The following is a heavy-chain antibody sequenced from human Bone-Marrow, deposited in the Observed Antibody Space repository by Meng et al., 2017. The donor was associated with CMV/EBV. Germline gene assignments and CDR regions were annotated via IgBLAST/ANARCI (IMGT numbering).Heavy chain of an antibody. CDR1: GFSFSNYA. J-gene: IGHJ6*02. D-gene: IGHD5/OR15-5a*01. Sequence: GESLKISCVDSGFSFSNYAMSWIRQAPGKGLEWVSYISSSGSTIYYADSVKGRFTISRDNAKNSVFLQMSSLRAEDTAVYYCARESPSVSYYYGMDVWGQGTTVTVSS. V-gene: IGHV3-48*03. CDR2: ISSSGSTI. CDR3: ARESPSVSYYYGMDV.